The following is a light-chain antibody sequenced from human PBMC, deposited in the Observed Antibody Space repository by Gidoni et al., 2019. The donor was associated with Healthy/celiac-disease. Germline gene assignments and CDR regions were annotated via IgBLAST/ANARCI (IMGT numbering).Light chain of an antibody. CDR3: QPANSFPHP. V-gene: IGKV1-12*01. J-gene: IGKJ2*01. CDR2: AAS. Sequence: DMQMTQSPSSVSASVGDRVTITCRASQGSSSWLAWYQQKPGKAPKFLIYAASSLQSGVPSRFIGSVSGTDCTLPISSLHPEDFSTYHFQPANSFPHPFGQGTKLEIK. CDR1: QGSSSW.